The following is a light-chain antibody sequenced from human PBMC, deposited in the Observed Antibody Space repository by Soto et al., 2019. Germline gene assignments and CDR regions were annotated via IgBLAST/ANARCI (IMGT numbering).Light chain of an antibody. V-gene: IGKV3D-15*01. CDR3: HQYDNWPKT. J-gene: IGKJ5*01. CDR1: QSVSNY. Sequence: EIVLTQSPATLSLSPGERATLSCWASQSVSNYFVWYQQKPGQAPRLVIYGAFNRATGIPARFSGSGSGTDFTLTISSLQSEDFAVYYCHQYDNWPKTFGQGTRLEIK. CDR2: GAF.